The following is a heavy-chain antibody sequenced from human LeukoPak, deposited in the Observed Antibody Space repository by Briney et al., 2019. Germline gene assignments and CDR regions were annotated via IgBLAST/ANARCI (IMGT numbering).Heavy chain of an antibody. CDR2: INSDGSTT. CDR3: ARAGGYGGVLNF. D-gene: IGHD3-22*01. Sequence: GGSLRLSCAPSGFTFSTYWMHWVRQAPGKGLVWVSLINSDGSTTTYGDSVRGRFTISRDNAKNTLNLQMNSVTAEDTAVYYCARAGGYGGVLNFWGQGTLVTVSS. J-gene: IGHJ4*02. CDR1: GFTFSTYW. V-gene: IGHV3-74*01.